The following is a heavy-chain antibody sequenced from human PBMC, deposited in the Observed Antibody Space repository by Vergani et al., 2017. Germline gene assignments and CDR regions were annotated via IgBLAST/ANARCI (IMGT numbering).Heavy chain of an antibody. Sequence: QVQLVQSGAEVKKPGSSVKVSCKASGGTFSSYGISWVRQAPGQGLEWMGWISAYNGNTNYAQKLQGRVTMTTDTSTSTAYMELRSLRSDDTAVYYCARDRGMYYYGSGSYSGLDYWGQGTLVTVSS. V-gene: IGHV1-18*01. CDR2: ISAYNGNT. CDR3: ARDRGMYYYGSGSYSGLDY. D-gene: IGHD3-10*01. J-gene: IGHJ4*02. CDR1: GGTFSSYG.